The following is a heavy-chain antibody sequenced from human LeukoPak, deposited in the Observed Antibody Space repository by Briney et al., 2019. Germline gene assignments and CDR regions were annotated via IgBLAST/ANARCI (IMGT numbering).Heavy chain of an antibody. V-gene: IGHV4-4*02. CDR3: VRDRGYCSSTSCYVYWYFDL. CDR2: IYHSGST. Sequence: SGTLSLTCAVSGGSISSSNWWSWVRQPPGKGLEWIGEIYHSGSTNYNPSLKSRVTISVDKSKNQFSLKLSSVTAADTAVYYCVRDRGYCSSTSCYVYWYFDLWGRGTLVTVSS. D-gene: IGHD2-2*03. CDR1: GGSISSSNW. J-gene: IGHJ2*01.